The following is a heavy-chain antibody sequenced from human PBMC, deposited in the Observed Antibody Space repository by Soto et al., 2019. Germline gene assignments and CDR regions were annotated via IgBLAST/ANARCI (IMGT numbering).Heavy chain of an antibody. CDR2: IGGSGDNI. CDR1: GFDFSSYA. V-gene: IGHV3-23*01. CDR3: AKQRAGFGSGSDTYYFDN. J-gene: IGHJ4*02. Sequence: EVHVLESGGGPVQPGGSLRLSCAASGFDFSSYAMSWVRQAPVKGLEWVSGIGGSGDNIYYADSVKGRFTISRDNSKNTLYLQMNSLRAEDTTVYYCAKQRAGFGSGSDTYYFDNWGQGTLVTVSS. D-gene: IGHD3-10*01.